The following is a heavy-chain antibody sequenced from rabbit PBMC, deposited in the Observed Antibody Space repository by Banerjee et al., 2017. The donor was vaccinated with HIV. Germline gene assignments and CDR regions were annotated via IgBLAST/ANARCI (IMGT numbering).Heavy chain of an antibody. CDR3: ARGAYSYNDANSL. CDR1: GFDFSSNV. CDR2: IYAGSGST. J-gene: IGHJ3*01. V-gene: IGHV1S45*01. Sequence: QEQLEESGGDLVKPEGSLTLTCTASGFDFSSNVMCWVRQAPGKRPEWIACIYAGSGSTYYASWVNGRFTISKTSSTTVTLQMTSLTAADTATYFCARGAYSYNDANSLWGQGTLVTVS. D-gene: IGHD6-1*01.